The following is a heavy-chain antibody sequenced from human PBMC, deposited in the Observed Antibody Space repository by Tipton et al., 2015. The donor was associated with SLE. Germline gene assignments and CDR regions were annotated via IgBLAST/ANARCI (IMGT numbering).Heavy chain of an antibody. CDR2: ITYDGGNK. J-gene: IGHJ6*03. CDR3: ARDFLELGYYYMDV. V-gene: IGHV3-30*04. D-gene: IGHD3-3*01. CDR1: GFTFSTYA. Sequence: SLRLSCAASGFTFSTYAMHWVRQAPGKGLEWVALITYDGGNKYYADSVKGRFTISRDNSRNTLYLQMSSLRAEDTAVYYCARDFLELGYYYMDVWGKGTTVTVSS.